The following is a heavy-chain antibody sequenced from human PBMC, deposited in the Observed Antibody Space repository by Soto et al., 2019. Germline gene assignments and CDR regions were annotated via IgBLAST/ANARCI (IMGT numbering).Heavy chain of an antibody. D-gene: IGHD2-21*02. CDR3: ARGSAYCGGDCVEY. J-gene: IGHJ4*02. CDR1: GFTFSSYA. Sequence: GGSLRLSCAASGFTFSSYAMHWVRQAPGKGLEWVAVISYDGSNKYYADSVKGRFTISRDNSKNTLYLQMNSLRAEDTAVYYCARGSAYCGGDCVEYWGQGTLVTVSS. V-gene: IGHV3-30-3*01. CDR2: ISYDGSNK.